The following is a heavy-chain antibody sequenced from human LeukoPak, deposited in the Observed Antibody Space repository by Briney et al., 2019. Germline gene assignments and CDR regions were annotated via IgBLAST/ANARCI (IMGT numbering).Heavy chain of an antibody. CDR2: ISYDGSKQ. Sequence: GGSLRLSCAASGFTFSSYAVHWVRQAPGKGLEWEAVISYDGSKQYYADSVKGRFTISRDNSKNTLYLQMNSLRAEDTAVFYCARGTTYYFDYWGQGTLVTVSS. CDR3: ARGTTYYFDY. CDR1: GFTFSSYA. V-gene: IGHV3-30-3*01. J-gene: IGHJ4*02. D-gene: IGHD1-7*01.